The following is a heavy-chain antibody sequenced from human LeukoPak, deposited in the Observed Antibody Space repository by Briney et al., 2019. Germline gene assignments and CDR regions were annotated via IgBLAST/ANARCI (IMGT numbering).Heavy chain of an antibody. Sequence: PGGSLRLSCATSGFNFDRYTIHWVRQAPGKGLEWVSLAGXAGGXTXXXXSXRGRFTISRDSGRKSVYLQMNSLTTDDTAFYFCAKELDTMFFDYWGQGALVTVSS. J-gene: IGHJ4*02. CDR2: AGXAGGXT. D-gene: IGHD3-10*02. CDR3: AKELDTMFFDY. CDR1: GFNFDRYT. V-gene: IGHV3-43*01.